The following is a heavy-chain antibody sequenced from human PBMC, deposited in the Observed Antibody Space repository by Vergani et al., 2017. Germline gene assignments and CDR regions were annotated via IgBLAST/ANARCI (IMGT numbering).Heavy chain of an antibody. CDR3: ARVMGYYDSSGRPGYXFDY. V-gene: IGHV3-30*03. D-gene: IGHD3-22*01. Sequence: QVQLVESGGGVVQPGRSLRLSCAASGFTFSSYGMHWVRQAPGKGLEWVAVISYDGSNKYYADSVKGRFTISRDNSKNTLYLQMNSLRAEDTAVYYCARVMGYYDSSGRPGYXFDYWGQGTLVTVSS. CDR1: GFTFSSYG. CDR2: ISYDGSNK. J-gene: IGHJ4*02.